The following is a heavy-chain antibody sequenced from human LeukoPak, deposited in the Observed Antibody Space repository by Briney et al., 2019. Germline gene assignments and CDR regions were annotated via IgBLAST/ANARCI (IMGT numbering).Heavy chain of an antibody. CDR1: GFTVSSNC. Sequence: GGSLRLSCAASGFTVSSNCMSWVRQAPGKGLEWVSVIYSGGSTYYADSVKGRFTISRDNSKNTLYLQMNSLRAEDTAVYYCARLDRYRPFDPWGQGTLVTVSS. V-gene: IGHV3-66*02. J-gene: IGHJ5*02. CDR3: ARLDRYRPFDP. CDR2: IYSGGST. D-gene: IGHD1-14*01.